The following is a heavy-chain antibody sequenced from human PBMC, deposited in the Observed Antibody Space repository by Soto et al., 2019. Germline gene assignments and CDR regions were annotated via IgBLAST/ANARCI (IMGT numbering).Heavy chain of an antibody. V-gene: IGHV1-46*01. CDR2: GNPLVGNE. CDR1: GYTFTTCY. Sequence: ASVKVSCKGSGYTFTTCYIHWVGQAPGQGGEGVGIGNPLVGNESYAQKFEGRVTMASDTSTTTVYMELTSLTSEDTAVYYCARCLTGTAGGTAYYGMDLWGQRTTVTVSS. CDR3: ARCLTGTAGGTAYYGMDL. J-gene: IGHJ6*02. D-gene: IGHD1-20*01.